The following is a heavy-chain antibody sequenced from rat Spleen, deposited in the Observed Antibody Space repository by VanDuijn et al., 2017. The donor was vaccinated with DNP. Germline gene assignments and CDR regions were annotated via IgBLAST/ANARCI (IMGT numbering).Heavy chain of an antibody. CDR3: AIQLGVFDY. V-gene: IGHV3-3*01. Sequence: EVLLQESGPGLVKPSQSLSLTCSVTGFSITNNFKWSWIRKFPGNKLEWMGYINNAGSTNYNPSLKSRFSITRDTSKNQFFLEVNSVRNEDTATYYCAIQLGVFDYWGQGVMVIVSP. J-gene: IGHJ2*01. D-gene: IGHD5-1*01. CDR1: GFSITNNFK. CDR2: INNAGST.